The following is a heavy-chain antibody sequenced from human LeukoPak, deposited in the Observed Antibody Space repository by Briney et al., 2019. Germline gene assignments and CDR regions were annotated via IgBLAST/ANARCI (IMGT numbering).Heavy chain of an antibody. CDR2: IYYSGST. V-gene: IGHV4-31*11. Sequence: PSETLSLTCAVYGGSFSGYYWSWIRQHPGKGLEWIGYIYYSGSTYYNPSLKSRVTISVDTSKNQFSLKLSSVTAADTAVYYCARSGDSSGYSLDYWGQGTLVTVSS. D-gene: IGHD3-22*01. J-gene: IGHJ4*02. CDR3: ARSGDSSGYSLDY. CDR1: GGSFSGYY.